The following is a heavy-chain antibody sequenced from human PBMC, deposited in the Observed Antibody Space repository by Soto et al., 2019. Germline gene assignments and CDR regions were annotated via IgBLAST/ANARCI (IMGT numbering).Heavy chain of an antibody. D-gene: IGHD1-7*01. Sequence: SPTLSLTCAISGDSVSSNSAAWNWIRQSPSRGLEWLGRTYYRSRWYNDCAVSVRSRITVNPDTSKNQFSLQLTSVTPEDTAVYYCAGTTSHYWYYMDVWGKGTTVTVSS. CDR2: TYYRSRWYN. CDR1: GDSVSSNSAA. CDR3: AGTTSHYWYYMDV. V-gene: IGHV6-1*01. J-gene: IGHJ6*03.